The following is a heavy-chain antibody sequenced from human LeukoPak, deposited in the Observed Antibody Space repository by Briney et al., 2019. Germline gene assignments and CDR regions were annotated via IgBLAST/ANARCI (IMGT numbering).Heavy chain of an antibody. CDR2: INNDGSST. Sequence: GGSLRLSCAASGFTFSSYWMHWVRQAPGKGLVWVSRINNDGSSTSYADSVKGRFTISRDNAKNTLYLQMNSLRADDAAVYYCSREVGYYFYYMDVWGKGTTVTVSS. J-gene: IGHJ6*03. V-gene: IGHV3-74*01. CDR3: SREVGYYFYYMDV. CDR1: GFTFSSYW. D-gene: IGHD3-10*01.